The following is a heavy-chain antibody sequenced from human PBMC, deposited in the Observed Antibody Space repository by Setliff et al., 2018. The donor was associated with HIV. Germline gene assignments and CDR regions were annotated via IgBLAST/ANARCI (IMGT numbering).Heavy chain of an antibody. V-gene: IGHV2-70*04. D-gene: IGHD3-10*01. J-gene: IGHJ3*02. CDR3: ARGPYGPPDAFDI. CDR1: GFSLSTSGMR. Sequence: SGPTLVNPTQTLTLTCTFSGFSLSTSGMRVTWIRQPPGKALVWLARIDWDDDKFYSTSLKTRLTISKDTSKNQVVLTMTNMDPVDTATYYCARGPYGPPDAFDIWGQGTMVTVSS. CDR2: IDWDDDK.